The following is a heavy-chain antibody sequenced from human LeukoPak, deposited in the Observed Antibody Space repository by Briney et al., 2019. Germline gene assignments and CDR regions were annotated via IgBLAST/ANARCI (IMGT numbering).Heavy chain of an antibody. J-gene: IGHJ4*02. D-gene: IGHD6-13*01. CDR2: IYSGGST. V-gene: IGHV3-66*01. CDR1: GFTVSSNY. CDR3: ARANSSSW. Sequence: GGSLRLSCVVSGFTVSSNYMSWFRQAPGKGLEWVSVIYSGGSTYYADSVKGRFTISRDNAKNSLYLQMNSLRAEDTAVYYCARANSSSWWGQGTLVTVSS.